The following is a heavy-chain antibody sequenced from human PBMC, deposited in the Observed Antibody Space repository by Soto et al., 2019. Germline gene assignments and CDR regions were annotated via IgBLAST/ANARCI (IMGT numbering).Heavy chain of an antibody. CDR1: GFSFNIYW. Sequence: DVQLVESGGGLVQPGGSLRLSCAASGFSFNIYWMSWVRQAPGKGLEWVANIKEDGGAKYCADSVAGRFTISRDNAQNSLYLQMNSLRAEDTAVYYCVRDGYGGYDWAFDIRGQGTMVTVSS. D-gene: IGHD5-12*01. CDR2: IKEDGGAK. V-gene: IGHV3-7*01. J-gene: IGHJ3*02. CDR3: VRDGYGGYDWAFDI.